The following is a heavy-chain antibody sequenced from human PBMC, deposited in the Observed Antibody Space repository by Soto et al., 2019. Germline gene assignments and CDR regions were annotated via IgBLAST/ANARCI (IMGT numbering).Heavy chain of an antibody. V-gene: IGHV4-30-2*01. D-gene: IGHD3-22*01. CDR3: ARGVNHHDSSGSSWFDP. Sequence: QLHLQESGSGLVKPSQTLSLTCTVSGGSINSGGYSWTWIRQPPGKGLEWIGFIYHTGTTYYNPSLTGRVTISVDRSKNQFSLKLNSVTAADTAVYYCARGVNHHDSSGSSWFDPWGQGALVTVSS. J-gene: IGHJ5*02. CDR1: GGSINSGGYS. CDR2: IYHTGTT.